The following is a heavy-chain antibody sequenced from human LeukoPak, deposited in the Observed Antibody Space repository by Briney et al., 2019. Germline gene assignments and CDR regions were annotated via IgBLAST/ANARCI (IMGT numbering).Heavy chain of an antibody. CDR1: GGSFSGYY. D-gene: IGHD2-21*02. J-gene: IGHJ5*02. CDR2: INHSGST. CDR3: ARGQRPAYCGGDCYSDWFDP. Sequence: PSETLSLTCAVYGGSFSGYYWSWIRQPPGKGLEWIGEINHSGSTNYNPSLKSRVTISVDTSKNQFSLKLSSVTAADTAVYCCARGQRPAYCGGDCYSDWFDPWGQGTLVTVSS. V-gene: IGHV4-34*01.